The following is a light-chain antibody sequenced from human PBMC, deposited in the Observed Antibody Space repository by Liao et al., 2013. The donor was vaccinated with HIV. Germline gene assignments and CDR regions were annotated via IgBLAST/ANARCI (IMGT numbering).Light chain of an antibody. CDR1: KLGDKY. V-gene: IGLV3-1*01. CDR3: QASDSTTDVV. CDR2: QDN. Sequence: SYDLTQPPSVSVSPGQTASITCSGDKLGDKYAFWYQQRPGQSPFLVIYQDNKRPSGIPARFSGSNSGNTATLTISETQAFDEADYFCQASDSTTDVVFGGGTRLTVV. J-gene: IGLJ2*01.